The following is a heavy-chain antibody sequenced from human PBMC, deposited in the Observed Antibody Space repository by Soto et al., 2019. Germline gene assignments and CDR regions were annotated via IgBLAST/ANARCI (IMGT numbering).Heavy chain of an antibody. Sequence: SETRSLSSTVSVGSISSGDYYWSWIRQPPGKGLECIGFISYSGTTYYNASLWSRASISVDTSKNQFSLDLNSVTAADTAVYYCATMGTPVTGLYYFDYWGQGTLVTVS. CDR3: ATMGTPVTGLYYFDY. J-gene: IGHJ4*02. CDR1: VGSISSGDYY. V-gene: IGHV4-30-4*01. CDR2: ISYSGTT. D-gene: IGHD4-17*01.